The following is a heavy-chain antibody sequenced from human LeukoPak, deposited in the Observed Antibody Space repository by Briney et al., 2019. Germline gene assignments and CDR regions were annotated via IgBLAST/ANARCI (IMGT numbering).Heavy chain of an antibody. Sequence: SETLSLTCTVSGGSISSYYWSWIRQPPGKGLEWIGEINHSGSTNYNPSLKSRVTISVDTSKNQFSLKLSSVTAADTAVYYCARHRYDFWSGYYIPYWGQGTLVTVSS. J-gene: IGHJ4*02. CDR2: INHSGST. V-gene: IGHV4-34*01. CDR3: ARHRYDFWSGYYIPY. D-gene: IGHD3-3*01. CDR1: GGSISSYY.